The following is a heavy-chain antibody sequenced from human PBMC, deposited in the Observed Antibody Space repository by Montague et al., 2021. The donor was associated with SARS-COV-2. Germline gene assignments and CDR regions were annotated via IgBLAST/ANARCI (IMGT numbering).Heavy chain of an antibody. Sequence: SETLSLTCTGSRGSISTSICCAGVCRQPPRKGVGWIGSIYRSGYTFYSPSLKSRITMSVDTSKNQFSLNPASVTATDTAVYYCARRGYTHSRLDDDFDIWGQGIMVTVSS. V-gene: IGHV4-39*01. CDR2: IYRSGYT. CDR1: RGSISTSICC. J-gene: IGHJ3*02. D-gene: IGHD5-12*01. CDR3: ARRGYTHSRLDDDFDI.